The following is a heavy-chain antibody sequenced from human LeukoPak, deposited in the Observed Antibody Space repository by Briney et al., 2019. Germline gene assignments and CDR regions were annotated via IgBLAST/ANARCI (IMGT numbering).Heavy chain of an antibody. D-gene: IGHD6-13*01. CDR1: GFTFTDYY. CDR2: INPSSGDT. CDR3: ARQGPAASFDS. J-gene: IGHJ4*02. Sequence: ASVTVSCKACGFTFTDYYMHWLRQAPGQGLEWMGWINPSSGDTNYAQKFKSRVTMTRDTSISTAYMELSSVRSEDTAVYYCARQGPAASFDSWGQGTLATVSS. V-gene: IGHV1-2*02.